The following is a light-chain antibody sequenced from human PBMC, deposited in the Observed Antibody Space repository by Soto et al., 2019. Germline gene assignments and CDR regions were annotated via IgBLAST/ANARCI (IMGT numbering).Light chain of an antibody. CDR3: SSYAGSSNV. J-gene: IGLJ1*01. CDR1: SSDVGGYNY. CDR2: EVN. Sequence: QSVLTQPPSASGSPGQSVAISCTGTSSDVGGYNYVSWYQQHPGKAPKLMIYEVNKRPSGVPDRFSVSKSGNTASLTVSGLQAEDEADYYCSSYAGSSNVFGTGTKVTGL. V-gene: IGLV2-8*01.